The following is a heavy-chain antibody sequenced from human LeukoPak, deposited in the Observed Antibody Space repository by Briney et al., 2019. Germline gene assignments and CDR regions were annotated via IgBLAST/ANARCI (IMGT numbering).Heavy chain of an antibody. CDR2: IYTSGST. D-gene: IGHD4-17*01. CDR1: GGSISSYY. CDR3: ARDLVTVTKGFDI. J-gene: IGHJ3*02. Sequence: SETLSLTCTVSGGSISSYYWSWIRQPAGKGLEWIGRIYTSGSTNYNPSLKSRVTMSVDTSKNQFSLKLRSVTAANTAVYYCARDLVTVTKGFDIWGQGTMVSVSS. V-gene: IGHV4-4*07.